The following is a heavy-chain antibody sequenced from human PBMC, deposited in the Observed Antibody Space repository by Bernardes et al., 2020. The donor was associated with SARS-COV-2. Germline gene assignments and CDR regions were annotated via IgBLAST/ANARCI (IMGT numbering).Heavy chain of an antibody. CDR3: ARMAAVAGLGYYYDYGMDV. D-gene: IGHD6-13*01. Sequence: SGPTLVKPTQTLTLTFSLSGFSINTTGVAVGWLRQPPGKALEWLALIYWDDDKRYSPSLKNRLTITKDTSKNQVALRMTNMDSVDKGTYYCARMAAVAGLGYYYDYGMDVWGQGTTVTVSS. J-gene: IGHJ6*02. CDR2: IYWDDDK. CDR1: GFSINTTGVA. V-gene: IGHV2-5*02.